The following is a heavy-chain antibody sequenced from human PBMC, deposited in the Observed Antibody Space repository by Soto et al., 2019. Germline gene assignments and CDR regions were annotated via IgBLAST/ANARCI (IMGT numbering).Heavy chain of an antibody. V-gene: IGHV5-10-1*01. D-gene: IGHD1-26*01. CDR2: IDPADSST. J-gene: IGHJ6*02. CDR3: ARLEKWYYNYYGLDV. CDR1: GYSFTSYW. Sequence: GESLKISCQGSGYSFTSYWISWVRQMPGKGLEWMGKIDPADSSTNYSPSFQGHITISVDRSINTAHLQFSSLKAADTAVYYCARLEKWYYNYYGLDVWGQGTMVTVSS.